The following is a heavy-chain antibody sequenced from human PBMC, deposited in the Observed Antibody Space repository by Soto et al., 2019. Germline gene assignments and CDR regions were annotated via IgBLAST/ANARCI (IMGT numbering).Heavy chain of an antibody. V-gene: IGHV4-4*07. D-gene: IGHD1-26*01. CDR3: ARVVEGTVGITTVDY. CDR2: IYTSGST. Sequence: PSETVSLTXTVSGGSISSSYWSWIRQPAGKGLEWIGRIYTSGSTNYNPSLKSRVTMSVDTSKNQFSLQLSSVTAADTAVYYCARVVEGTVGITTVDYWGQGTLVTVSS. J-gene: IGHJ4*02. CDR1: GGSISSSY.